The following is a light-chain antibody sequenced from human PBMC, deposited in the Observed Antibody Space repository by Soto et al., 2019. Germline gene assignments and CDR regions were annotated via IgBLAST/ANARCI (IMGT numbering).Light chain of an antibody. CDR3: QQFNSYPIT. V-gene: IGKV1-5*01. CDR1: PSISSC. Sequence: DIQMTQSPATLSASVGDRVTITGRDSPSISSCFTWYQQKPGKAPKLLIYEASSLESGVPSRFSGSGSGTEFTLTISGLQPDDFATYFCQQFNSYPITFGQGTQLEIK. CDR2: EAS. J-gene: IGKJ5*01.